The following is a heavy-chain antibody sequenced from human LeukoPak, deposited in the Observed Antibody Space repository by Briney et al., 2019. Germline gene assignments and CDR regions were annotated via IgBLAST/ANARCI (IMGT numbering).Heavy chain of an antibody. D-gene: IGHD2-15*01. CDR2: IYHSGTT. CDR3: AVKAPYSPAYTQY. CDR1: GGPINVYY. Sequence: SETLSLTCTVSGGPINVYYWSWIRQPPGKGLEWIGYIYHSGTTNYNPSLKSRVTISADTSKNQLSLKLTSVTSADTAVYYCAVKAPYSPAYTQYWGQGTLVTVSS. V-gene: IGHV4-59*01. J-gene: IGHJ1*01.